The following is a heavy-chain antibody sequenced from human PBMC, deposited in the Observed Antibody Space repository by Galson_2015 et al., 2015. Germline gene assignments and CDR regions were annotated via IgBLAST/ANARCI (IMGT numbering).Heavy chain of an antibody. CDR1: GFTFSGSA. V-gene: IGHV3-73*01. CDR3: TRDLGGGSYYYYYGMDV. J-gene: IGHJ6*02. D-gene: IGHD1-26*01. Sequence: SLRLSCAASGFTFSGSAMHWVRQASGKGLEWVGRIRSKANSYATAYAASVKGRFTISRDDSKNTAYLQMNSLKTEDTAVYYCTRDLGGGSYYYYYGMDVWGQGTTVTV. CDR2: IRSKANSYAT.